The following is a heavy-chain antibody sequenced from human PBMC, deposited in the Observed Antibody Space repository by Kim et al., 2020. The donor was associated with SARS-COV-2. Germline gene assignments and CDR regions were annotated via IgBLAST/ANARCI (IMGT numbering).Heavy chain of an antibody. Sequence: GGSLRLSCAASGFTFSCYAMSWVRQAPGKGLDWVSVISAGGGTTEYANSVKGRFSISRDNSKNTLHLEMKGLRAEDTALYYCVKEVDALTGYPPGDYWGQGTLVTVSS. CDR1: GFTFSCYA. D-gene: IGHD3-9*01. V-gene: IGHV3-23*01. J-gene: IGHJ4*02. CDR2: ISAGGGTT. CDR3: VKEVDALTGYPPGDY.